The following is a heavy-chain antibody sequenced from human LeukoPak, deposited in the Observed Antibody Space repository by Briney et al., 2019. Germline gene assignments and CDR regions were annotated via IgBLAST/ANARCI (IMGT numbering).Heavy chain of an antibody. V-gene: IGHV3-23*01. CDR1: GFTFSSYA. CDR3: ATADWELH. J-gene: IGHJ4*02. CDR2: ISGSGDIT. Sequence: GGSLRLSCAVSGFTFSSYAMSWVRQAPGKGLEWVSTISGSGDITYYADSVKGWFTVSRDNSKNTVYLQMNSLRAEDTAVYYCATADWELHWGQGTLVTVSS. D-gene: IGHD1-26*01.